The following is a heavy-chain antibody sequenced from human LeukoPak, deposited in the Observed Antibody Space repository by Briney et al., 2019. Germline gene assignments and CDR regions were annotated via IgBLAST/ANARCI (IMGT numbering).Heavy chain of an antibody. D-gene: IGHD4-23*01. V-gene: IGHV3-21*01. CDR2: ISSSSSYI. J-gene: IGHJ4*02. CDR3: ARAGAQTTVVTLYYFDY. Sequence: GGSLRLSCAASGFTFSNAWMSWVRQAPGKGLEWVSSISSSSSYIYYADSVKGRFTISRDNAKNSLYLQMNSLRAEDTAVYYCARAGAQTTVVTLYYFDYWGQGTLVTVSS. CDR1: GFTFSNAW.